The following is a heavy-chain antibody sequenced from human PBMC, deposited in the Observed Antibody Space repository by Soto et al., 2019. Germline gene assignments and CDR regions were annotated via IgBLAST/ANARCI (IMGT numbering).Heavy chain of an antibody. V-gene: IGHV3-30*18. D-gene: IGHD3-22*01. CDR3: TKEFRHDNWFFEN. Sequence: PGGSLRLSCAASGFTFSSHGMQWVRQAPGKGLEWVAVIASDGGASYYLDSVRGRFTASRDNSRSIMYLQMDSLRAEDTAVYYCTKEFRHDNWFFENWGRGTQVTVSS. CDR2: IASDGGAS. J-gene: IGHJ4*02. CDR1: GFTFSSHG.